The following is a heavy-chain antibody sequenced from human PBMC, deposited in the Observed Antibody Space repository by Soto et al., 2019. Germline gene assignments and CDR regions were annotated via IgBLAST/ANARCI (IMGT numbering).Heavy chain of an antibody. CDR2: IIPILGIA. D-gene: IGHD2-15*01. J-gene: IGHJ4*02. CDR1: GGTFSSYT. V-gene: IGHV1-69*02. CDR3: ARTARVAVAATQEVFDY. Sequence: ASVKVSCKASGGTFSSYTISWVRQAPGQGLEWMGRIIPILGIANYAQKFQGRVTITADKSTSTAYMELSSLRSEDTAVYYCARTARVAVAATQEVFDYWGQGTLVTVSS.